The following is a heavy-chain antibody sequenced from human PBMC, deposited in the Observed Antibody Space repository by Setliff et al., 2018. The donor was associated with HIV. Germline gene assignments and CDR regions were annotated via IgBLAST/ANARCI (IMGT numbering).Heavy chain of an antibody. CDR2: IYHSGST. CDR1: GYSVNSDYN. V-gene: IGHV4-38-2*01. CDR3: ARRTLRQFRYGNIWFDP. D-gene: IGHD3-16*01. Sequence: SETLSLTCAVSGYSVNSDYNWGWIRQPPGKGLESPGRGLEWIGHIYHSGSTYYNPSLKSRVTISVDTSKNQFSLRLNSMTAADTAVYYCARRTLRQFRYGNIWFDPWGRGTLVTV. J-gene: IGHJ5*02.